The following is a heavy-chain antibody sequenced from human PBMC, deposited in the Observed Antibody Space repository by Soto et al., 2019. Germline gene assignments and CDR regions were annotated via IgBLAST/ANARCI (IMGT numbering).Heavy chain of an antibody. CDR1: GFTFSSYA. D-gene: IGHD6-19*01. CDR3: AKDSSYGSGWSPAEYFQH. J-gene: IGHJ1*01. CDR2: ISGSGGST. V-gene: IGHV3-23*01. Sequence: PGGSLRLSCAASGFTFSSYAMSWVRQAPGKGLEWVSAISGSGGSTYYADSVKGRFTISRDNSKNTLYLQMNSLRAEDTAVYYCAKDSSYGSGWSPAEYFQHWGQGTLVTVSS.